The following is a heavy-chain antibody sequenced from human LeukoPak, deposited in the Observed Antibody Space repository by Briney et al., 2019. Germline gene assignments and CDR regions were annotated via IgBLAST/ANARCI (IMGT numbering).Heavy chain of an antibody. Sequence: ASVKVSCKVSGYTFTGYYMHWVRQAPGQGLEWMGWINPNSGGTNYAQKFQGRVTMTRDTSISTAYMELSRLRSDDTAVYYCARTSHESVLYWSDPWGQGTLVNVSS. J-gene: IGHJ5*02. CDR2: INPNSGGT. CDR1: GYTFTGYY. V-gene: IGHV1-2*02. CDR3: ARTSHESVLYWSDP. D-gene: IGHD3-16*01.